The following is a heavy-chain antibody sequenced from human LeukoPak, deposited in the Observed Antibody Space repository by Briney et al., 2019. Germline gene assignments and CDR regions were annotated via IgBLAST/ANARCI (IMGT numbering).Heavy chain of an antibody. D-gene: IGHD2-15*01. Sequence: GGSLRLSCAASGITFSSYGMSWVRQAPGKGLEWVSSISSTGGTTYYADSVKGRFTISRDNSKNTLYLQMNSLRAEDTAIYYCAKNGDRGAYCTGGSCYPYFYYYMDVWGKGTTVTI. J-gene: IGHJ6*03. CDR3: AKNGDRGAYCTGGSCYPYFYYYMDV. CDR1: GITFSSYG. CDR2: ISSTGGTT. V-gene: IGHV3-23*01.